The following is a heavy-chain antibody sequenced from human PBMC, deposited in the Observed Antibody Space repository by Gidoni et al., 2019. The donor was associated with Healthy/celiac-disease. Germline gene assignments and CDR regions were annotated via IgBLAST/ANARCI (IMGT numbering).Heavy chain of an antibody. Sequence: QVQLQQWGAGLLKPFQTLSLTCAVYGGSFSGYYWSWIRQPPGKGLEWIGEINHSGSTNYNPSLKSRVTISVDTSKNQFSLKLSSVTAADTAVYYCARGYCSSTSCYVPYYYYYGMDVWGQGTTVTVSS. D-gene: IGHD2-2*01. J-gene: IGHJ6*02. V-gene: IGHV4-34*01. CDR1: GGSFSGYY. CDR2: INHSGST. CDR3: ARGYCSSTSCYVPYYYYYGMDV.